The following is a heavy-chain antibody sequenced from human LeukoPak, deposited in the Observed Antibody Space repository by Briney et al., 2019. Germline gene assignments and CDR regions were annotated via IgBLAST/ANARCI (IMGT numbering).Heavy chain of an antibody. CDR2: INHSGST. D-gene: IGHD3-16*02. J-gene: IGHJ4*02. Sequence: SETLSLTCAVYGGSFSGYYWSWIRQPPGKGLEWIGEINHSGSTNYNPSLKSRVTISVDTSKNQFSLKLSSVTAADTAAYYCARGHRFNDYVWGSYRSPRDLDYWGQGTLVTVSS. CDR1: GGSFSGYY. CDR3: ARGHRFNDYVWGSYRSPRDLDY. V-gene: IGHV4-34*01.